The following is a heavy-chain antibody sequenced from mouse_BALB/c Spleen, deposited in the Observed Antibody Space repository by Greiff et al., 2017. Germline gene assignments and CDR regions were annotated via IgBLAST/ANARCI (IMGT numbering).Heavy chain of an antibody. CDR1: GFNIKDYY. V-gene: IGHV14-4*02. D-gene: IGHD2-14*01. CDR3: DALRYDVGYYAMDY. Sequence: EVQLQQSGAELVRSGASVKLSCTASGFNIKDYYMHWVKQRPEQGLEWIGWIDPENGDTEYAPKFQGKATMTADTSSNTAYLQLSSLTSEDTAVYYCDALRYDVGYYAMDYWGQGTSVTVSS. CDR2: IDPENGDT. J-gene: IGHJ4*01.